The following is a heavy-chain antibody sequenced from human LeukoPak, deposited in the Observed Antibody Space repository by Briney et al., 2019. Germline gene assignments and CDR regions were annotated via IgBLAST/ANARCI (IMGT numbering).Heavy chain of an antibody. CDR1: GFTFSSYG. V-gene: IGHV3-30*02. CDR2: IRYDGSNK. D-gene: IGHD6-13*01. Sequence: PGGSLRLSCAASGFTFSSYGMHWVRQAPGKELEWVAFIRYDGSNKYYADSVKGRFTISRDNSKNTLYLQMNSLRAEDTAVYYCAKELTHPGIAAAGTLDYWGQGTLVTVSS. J-gene: IGHJ4*02. CDR3: AKELTHPGIAAAGTLDY.